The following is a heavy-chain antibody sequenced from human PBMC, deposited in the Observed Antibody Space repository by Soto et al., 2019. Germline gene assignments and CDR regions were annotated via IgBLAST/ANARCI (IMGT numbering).Heavy chain of an antibody. Sequence: QLQLQESGPGLVKPSETLSLTCTVSGGSISSSSYYWGWIRQPPGKGLEWIGSIYYSGSTYYNPSLKSRVTISVDTSKNQFSLKLSSVTAADTAVYYCARDETRIVVERMNWGMDVWGQGTTVTVSS. V-gene: IGHV4-39*01. CDR1: GGSISSSSYY. D-gene: IGHD2-21*01. CDR2: IYYSGST. J-gene: IGHJ6*02. CDR3: ARDETRIVVERMNWGMDV.